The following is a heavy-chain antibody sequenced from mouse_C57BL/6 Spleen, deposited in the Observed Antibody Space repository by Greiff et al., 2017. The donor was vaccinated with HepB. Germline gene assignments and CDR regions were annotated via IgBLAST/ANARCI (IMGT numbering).Heavy chain of an antibody. D-gene: IGHD2-5*01. J-gene: IGHJ2*01. CDR1: GYTFTSYW. V-gene: IGHV1-69*01. CDR2: IDPSDSYT. Sequence: VQLQQPGAELVMPGASVKLSCKASGYTFTSYWMHWVKQRPGQGLEWIGEIDPSDSYTNYNQKFKGKSTLTVDKSSSTAYMQLSSLTSEDSAVYYCARSGSNYEDLDYWGQGTTLTVSS. CDR3: ARSGSNYEDLDY.